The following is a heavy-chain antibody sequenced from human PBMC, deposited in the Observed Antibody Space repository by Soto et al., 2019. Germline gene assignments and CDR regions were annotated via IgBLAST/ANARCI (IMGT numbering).Heavy chain of an antibody. CDR1: GYTFTNHD. D-gene: IGHD3-10*01. V-gene: IGHV1-8*01. CDR3: ARGDQFGFGADY. Sequence: QVQLVQSGAEVKKPGASVKVSCKASGYTFTNHDINWVRQVPGQGLERMGWMIPVSGRTGYAQKFKGRVTMTRNTSTSTAYMELSSLRNEYTAVYYCARGDQFGFGADYWGQGTLVTVSS. J-gene: IGHJ4*02. CDR2: MIPVSGRT.